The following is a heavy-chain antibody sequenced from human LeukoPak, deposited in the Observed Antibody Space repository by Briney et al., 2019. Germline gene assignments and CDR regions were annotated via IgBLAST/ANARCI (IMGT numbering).Heavy chain of an antibody. CDR1: GFTFSSYA. V-gene: IGHV3-21*01. Sequence: GGSLRLSCAASGFTFSSYAMHWVRQAPGKGLEWVSSISSSSSYIYYANSVKGRFTISRDNAKNSLYLQMNSLRAEDTAVYYCASAMTTVTLFDYWGQGTLVTVSS. CDR2: ISSSSSYI. D-gene: IGHD4-17*01. CDR3: ASAMTTVTLFDY. J-gene: IGHJ4*02.